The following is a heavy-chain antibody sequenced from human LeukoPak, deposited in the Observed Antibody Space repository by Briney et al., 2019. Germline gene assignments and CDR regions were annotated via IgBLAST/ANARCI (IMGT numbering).Heavy chain of an antibody. CDR3: AKDVCSSTSCYTDY. J-gene: IGHJ4*02. CDR1: GFTFSSYG. CDR2: IWYDGSNE. D-gene: IGHD2-2*02. Sequence: GGSLRLSCAASGFTFSSYGMHWVRQAPGKGLEWVAVIWYDGSNENYVDSVKGRFTISRDNSKNTLYLQMNSLRAEDTAVYYCAKDVCSSTSCYTDYWGQGTLVTVSS. V-gene: IGHV3-33*06.